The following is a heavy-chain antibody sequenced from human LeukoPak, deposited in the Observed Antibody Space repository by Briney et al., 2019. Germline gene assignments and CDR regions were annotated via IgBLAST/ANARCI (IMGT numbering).Heavy chain of an antibody. CDR1: GYTFTGYY. J-gene: IGHJ4*02. Sequence: ASVKVSCKASGYTFTGYYMHWVRQAPGQGLEWMGWINPNSGGTNYAQKFQGRVTMTRDTSISTAYMELSRLRSDNTAVYYCARAPNRLVVPAAIEDYWGQGTLVTVSS. CDR2: INPNSGGT. D-gene: IGHD2-2*01. CDR3: ARAPNRLVVPAAIEDY. V-gene: IGHV1-2*02.